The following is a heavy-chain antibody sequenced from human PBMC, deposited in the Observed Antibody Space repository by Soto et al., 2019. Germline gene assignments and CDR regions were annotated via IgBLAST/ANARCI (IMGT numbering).Heavy chain of an antibody. CDR1: GFTFSSYS. Sequence: NPGGSLRLSCAASGFTFSSYSMNWVRQAPGKGLEWVSSISSSSSYIYYADSVKGRFTISRDNAKNSLYLQMNSLRAEDTAVYYCATTLGPHYDKMTGHYYYYGMDVWGQGTTVTVSS. J-gene: IGHJ6*02. D-gene: IGHD3-9*01. V-gene: IGHV3-21*04. CDR2: ISSSSSYI. CDR3: ATTLGPHYDKMTGHYYYYGMDV.